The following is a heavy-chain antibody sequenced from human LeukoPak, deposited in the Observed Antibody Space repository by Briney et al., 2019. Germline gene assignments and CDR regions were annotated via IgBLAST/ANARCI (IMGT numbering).Heavy chain of an antibody. CDR2: ISAYNGNT. V-gene: IGHV1-18*01. Sequence: ASVKVSCKASGYTFTSYGISWVRQAPGQGLEWMGWISAYNGNTNYAQKLQGRVTMTTDTSTSTAYMELRSLRSDDTAVYYCARDLRDIVVVPAAIGASNYYYYYYMDVWSKGTTVTVSS. D-gene: IGHD2-2*01. CDR3: ARDLRDIVVVPAAIGASNYYYYYYMDV. CDR1: GYTFTSYG. J-gene: IGHJ6*03.